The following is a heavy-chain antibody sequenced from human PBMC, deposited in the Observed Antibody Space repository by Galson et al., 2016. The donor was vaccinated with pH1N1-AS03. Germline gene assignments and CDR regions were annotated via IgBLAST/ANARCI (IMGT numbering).Heavy chain of an antibody. V-gene: IGHV1-18*04. CDR1: GYTFTSYG. J-gene: IGHJ4*02. Sequence: SVKVSCKASGYTFTSYGITWVRQAPGQGLEWMGWISAHNGYTKYAQKLQGRVTMTTDTSTSTAYMELRSRRSDDTAVCYCARAAGELLSSSDYWGQGTLVTVSS. CDR2: ISAHNGYT. D-gene: IGHD1-26*01. CDR3: ARAAGELLSSSDY.